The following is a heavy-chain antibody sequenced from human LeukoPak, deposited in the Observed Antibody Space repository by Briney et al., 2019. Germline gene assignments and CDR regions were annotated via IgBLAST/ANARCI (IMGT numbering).Heavy chain of an antibody. J-gene: IGHJ4*02. Sequence: ASVKVSCKASGYTFTSYYMHWVRQAPGQGLEWMGIINPSGGSTSYAQKFQGRVTMTRDTSTSTVYMELSSLRSEDTAVYYCARAYYDYVWGSYPMDYWGQGTLVTVSS. V-gene: IGHV1-46*01. D-gene: IGHD3-16*02. CDR2: INPSGGST. CDR1: GYTFTSYY. CDR3: ARAYYDYVWGSYPMDY.